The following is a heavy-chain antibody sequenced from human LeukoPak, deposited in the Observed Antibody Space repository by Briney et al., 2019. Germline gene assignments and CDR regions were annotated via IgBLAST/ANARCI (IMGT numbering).Heavy chain of an antibody. CDR2: IYSSGST. CDR3: AREGKWFGTYYYCMDV. D-gene: IGHD3-10*01. CDR1: SGSINDYY. V-gene: IGHV4-4*07. Sequence: SETLSLTSTVSSGSINDYYWSWVRQPAGKGLEWLGRIYSSGSTTYNPSLKSRVTMSVDTSKNQFSLKMTSVTAADTAVYYCAREGKWFGTYYYCMDVWGKGTTVTVSS. J-gene: IGHJ6*04.